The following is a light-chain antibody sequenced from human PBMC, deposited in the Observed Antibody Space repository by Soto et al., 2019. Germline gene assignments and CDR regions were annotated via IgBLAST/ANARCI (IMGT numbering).Light chain of an antibody. CDR3: QLYGDSPFT. Sequence: EIVLTQSPGTLSLSPGERATLSCRASQSVASTYLGWYQQKPGQAPRLLIYGASSRATGTPYRFSGSGSGTDFTLTISRLEPDDFAVYYCQLYGDSPFTFGPGTNVDIK. CDR2: GAS. CDR1: QSVASTY. J-gene: IGKJ3*01. V-gene: IGKV3-20*01.